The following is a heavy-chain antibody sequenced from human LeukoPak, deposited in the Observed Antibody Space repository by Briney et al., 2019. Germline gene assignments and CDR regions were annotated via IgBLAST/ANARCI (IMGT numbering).Heavy chain of an antibody. V-gene: IGHV3-21*01. Sequence: GVSLRLSCEASGFSFSSYNMDWVRQTPGKGLEWISSITTSSTYTFYADSVKGRFTISRDNARNSLYLQMNSLRVEDTAVYYCARDPYSGTYGNTYYYYMDVWGKGTTVTVSS. CDR2: ITTSSTYT. CDR3: ARDPYSGTYGNTYYYYMDV. J-gene: IGHJ6*03. D-gene: IGHD1-26*01. CDR1: GFSFSSYN.